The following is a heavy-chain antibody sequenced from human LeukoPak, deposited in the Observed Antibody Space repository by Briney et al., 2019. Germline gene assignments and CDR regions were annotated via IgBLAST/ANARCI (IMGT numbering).Heavy chain of an antibody. V-gene: IGHV3-9*01. CDR3: AKDKYSSSLSEFDY. J-gene: IGHJ4*02. CDR2: ISWNSNSI. CDR1: GFSFDDHA. Sequence: PGGSLRLSCAASGFSFDDHAMHWVRQAPGKGLEWVSGISWNSNSIGYADSVEGRFTISRDNAKNSLYLQMNSLTSEDTALYYCAKDKYSSSLSEFDYWGQGTLATVSS. D-gene: IGHD6-13*01.